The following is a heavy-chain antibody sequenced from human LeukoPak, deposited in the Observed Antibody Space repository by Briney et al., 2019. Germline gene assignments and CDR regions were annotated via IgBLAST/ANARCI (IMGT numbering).Heavy chain of an antibody. J-gene: IGHJ3*02. CDR3: ARGLLLWYAGEAFYI. CDR2: ISGTSNYI. Sequence: GGSLRLSCAASGFTFYNFSMNWVRQAPGKGLEWVSSISGTSNYIYYADSVKGRFTISRDNAKNSLYLHMNSLRAEDTAEYYCARGLLLWYAGEAFYIWGQGTMVSVSS. V-gene: IGHV3-21*01. D-gene: IGHD3-10*01. CDR1: GFTFYNFS.